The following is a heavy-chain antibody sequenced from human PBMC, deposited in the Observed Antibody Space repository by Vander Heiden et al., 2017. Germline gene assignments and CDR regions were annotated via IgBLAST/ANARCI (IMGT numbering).Heavy chain of an antibody. D-gene: IGHD4-17*01. CDR3: ARVFSDYGDYQRRP. V-gene: IGHV1-8*01. J-gene: IGHJ5*02. Sequence: ELPVMAGAEEKKTGDSGKVSCTSSGYNFTSYDILWVRPATVQRRAWLGWMNPNSCNTGYAHKFQGRVTMTRNTSISTAYMELSSLRSEDTSVYYCARVFSDYGDYQRRPWGQGTLVTVSS. CDR2: MNPNSCNT. CDR1: GYNFTSYD.